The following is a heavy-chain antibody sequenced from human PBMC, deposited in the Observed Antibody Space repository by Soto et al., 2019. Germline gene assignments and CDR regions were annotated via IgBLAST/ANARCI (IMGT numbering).Heavy chain of an antibody. CDR3: ARVFSSGSGWMYYFDF. Sequence: QVELQESGPRLVKSSGTLSLTCEVSSGSISTGNWWSWVRQPPGKGLEWIGEIYYTGATNYNPSLTSRDTMTIDKSKDQFSLILTSATAADTAVYYCARVFSSGSGWMYYFDFWGQGILVSVSS. CDR2: IYYTGAT. D-gene: IGHD6-25*01. CDR1: SGSISTGNW. V-gene: IGHV4-4*02. J-gene: IGHJ4*02.